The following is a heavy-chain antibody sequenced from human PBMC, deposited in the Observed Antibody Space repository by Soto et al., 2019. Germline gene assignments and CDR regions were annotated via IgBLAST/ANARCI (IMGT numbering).Heavy chain of an antibody. CDR3: ARSAPRYERYCSSTSCSLSGGWFDP. J-gene: IGHJ5*02. Sequence: PSQTLSLTCAVSGGSISSNSYYCGWIRQPPGKGLEWIGSIYYSGSTYQNPSLRSRVTISVDTSKNQFSLKMSSVTAADTAVYYCARSAPRYERYCSSTSCSLSGGWFDPWGQGTLVTVSS. V-gene: IGHV4-39*01. CDR2: IYYSGST. CDR1: GGSISSNSYY. D-gene: IGHD2-2*01.